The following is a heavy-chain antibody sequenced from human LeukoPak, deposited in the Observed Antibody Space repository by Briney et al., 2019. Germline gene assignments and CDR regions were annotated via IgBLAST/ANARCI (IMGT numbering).Heavy chain of an antibody. Sequence: GASVKVSYKASRSTFTGYYMNWVRQAPGQGLEWMGRINPNNGGTNYAQKFQGRGTMTRDTSITTAYMGLSRLRSDDTAVYYCARVGDGLNDAFDIWGQGTMVTVSS. J-gene: IGHJ3*02. CDR3: ARVGDGLNDAFDI. CDR1: RSTFTGYY. CDR2: INPNNGGT. V-gene: IGHV1-2*06. D-gene: IGHD5-24*01.